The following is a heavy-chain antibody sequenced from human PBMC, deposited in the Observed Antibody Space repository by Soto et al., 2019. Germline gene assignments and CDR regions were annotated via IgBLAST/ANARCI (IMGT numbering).Heavy chain of an antibody. Sequence: PGGSLRLSCAASGFTFSSYGMHWVRQAPGKGLEWVAVISYDGSNKYYADSVKGRFTISRDNSKNTLYLQMNSLRAEDTAVYYCAKFGVVDYWGQGTLVTVSS. D-gene: IGHD3-3*01. V-gene: IGHV3-30*18. CDR2: ISYDGSNK. CDR3: AKFGVVDY. CDR1: GFTFSSYG. J-gene: IGHJ4*02.